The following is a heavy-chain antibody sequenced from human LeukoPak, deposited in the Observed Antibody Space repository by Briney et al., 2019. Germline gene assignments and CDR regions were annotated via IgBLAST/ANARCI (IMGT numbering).Heavy chain of an antibody. CDR1: GGSISSYY. CDR2: IYTSGST. Sequence: PSETLSLTCTVSGGSISSYYWSWLRQPAGKELEWIVRIYTSGSTNYNPSLKSRVTISVDTSKNQFSLMLSSVTAADTAVYYCARATLSDFWSGPRGGDYYYYMDVWGKGTTVTVSS. V-gene: IGHV4-4*07. J-gene: IGHJ6*03. D-gene: IGHD3-3*01. CDR3: ARATLSDFWSGPRGGDYYYYMDV.